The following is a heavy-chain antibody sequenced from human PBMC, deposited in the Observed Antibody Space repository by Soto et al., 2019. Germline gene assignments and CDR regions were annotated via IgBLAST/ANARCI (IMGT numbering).Heavy chain of an antibody. J-gene: IGHJ4*02. CDR1: GFTFSSYG. CDR3: AKFSHYDSSLFDY. D-gene: IGHD3-22*01. CDR2: ISYDGSNK. V-gene: IGHV3-30*18. Sequence: PGGSLRLSCAASGFTFSSYGMHWVRQAPGKGLEWVAVISYDGSNKYYADSVKGRFTISRDNSKNTLYLQMNSLRAEDTAVYYCAKFSHYDSSLFDYWGQGTLVTVSS.